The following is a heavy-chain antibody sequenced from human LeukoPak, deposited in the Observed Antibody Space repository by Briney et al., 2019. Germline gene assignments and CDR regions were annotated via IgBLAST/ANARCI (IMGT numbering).Heavy chain of an antibody. J-gene: IGHJ4*02. CDR1: GYSISSGYY. Sequence: SETLSLTCTVSGYSISSGYYWGWIRQPPGKGLEWIGSIYHSGSTYYNPSLKSRVTISVDTSKNQFSLKLSSVTAADTAVYYCASSSAGRRYYDSSGYSDYWGQGTLVTVSS. V-gene: IGHV4-38-2*02. D-gene: IGHD3-22*01. CDR3: ASSSAGRRYYDSSGYSDY. CDR2: IYHSGST.